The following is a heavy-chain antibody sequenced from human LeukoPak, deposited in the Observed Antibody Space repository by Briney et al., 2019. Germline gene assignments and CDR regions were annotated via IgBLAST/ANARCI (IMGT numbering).Heavy chain of an antibody. V-gene: IGHV4-38-2*02. CDR2: IFSDGKT. Sequence: SETLSLTCNVSGYSISSGYFWGWVRQPPGKGLEWIGSIFSDGKTYYNPPLKSRVTMSVDTSKNQFSLRLNSVTAADTAVYHCARHDPIVGTPDAFDIWGQGTMVTVSS. CDR1: GYSISSGYF. D-gene: IGHD1-26*01. CDR3: ARHDPIVGTPDAFDI. J-gene: IGHJ3*02.